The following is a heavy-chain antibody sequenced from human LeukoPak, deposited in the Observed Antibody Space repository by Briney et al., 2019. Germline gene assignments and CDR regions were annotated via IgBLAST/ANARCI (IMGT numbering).Heavy chain of an antibody. CDR3: ARDYYDSSGYYYFDY. CDR2: INPSGGST. J-gene: IGHJ4*02. D-gene: IGHD3-22*01. Sequence: APVKVSCKASGYTFTSYYMHWVRQAPGQGLEWMGIINPSGGSTSYAQKFQGGVTMTRDTSTSTVYMELSSLRSEDTAVYYCARDYYDSSGYYYFDYWGQGTLVTVSS. CDR1: GYTFTSYY. V-gene: IGHV1-46*01.